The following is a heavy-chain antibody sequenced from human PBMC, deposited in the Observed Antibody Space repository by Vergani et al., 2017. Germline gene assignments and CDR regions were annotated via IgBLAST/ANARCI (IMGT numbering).Heavy chain of an antibody. D-gene: IGHD3-10*01. CDR3: ARGVYGSGSYPRGLDY. CDR1: GGSISSGSYY. V-gene: IGHV4-61*02. Sequence: QVQLQESGPGLVKPSQTLSLTCTVSGGSISSGSYYWSWIRQPAGKGLEWIGRIYTSGSTNYNPSLKSRVTISVDTSKNQFSLKRSSVTAADTAVYYCARGVYGSGSYPRGLDYWGQGTLVTVSS. J-gene: IGHJ4*02. CDR2: IYTSGST.